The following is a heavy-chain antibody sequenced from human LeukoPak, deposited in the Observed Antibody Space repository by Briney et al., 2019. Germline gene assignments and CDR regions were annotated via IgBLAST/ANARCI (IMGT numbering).Heavy chain of an antibody. D-gene: IGHD5-24*01. CDR3: ATCWRWLQLGGFDP. Sequence: ASAKVSCKVSGYTLTELSMHWVRQAPGKGLEWMGGFDPEDGETIYAQKFQGRVTMTEDTSTDTAYMELSSLRSEDTAVYYRATCWRWLQLGGFDPWGQGTLVTVSS. CDR1: GYTLTELS. V-gene: IGHV1-24*01. CDR2: FDPEDGET. J-gene: IGHJ5*02.